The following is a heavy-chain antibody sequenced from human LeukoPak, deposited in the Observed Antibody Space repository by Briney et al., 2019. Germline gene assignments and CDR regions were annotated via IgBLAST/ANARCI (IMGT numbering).Heavy chain of an antibody. CDR3: ARDLRPGAYYYGSGSYLNGFDP. D-gene: IGHD3-10*01. CDR1: GYTFTGYY. J-gene: IGHJ5*02. V-gene: IGHV1-2*02. Sequence: GASVKVSCKASGYTFTGYYMHWVRQAPGQGLEWMGWINPNSGGTNYAQKFQGRVTMTRDTSISTAYMELSRLRSGDTAVYYCARDLRPGAYYYGSGSYLNGFDPWGQGTLVTVSS. CDR2: INPNSGGT.